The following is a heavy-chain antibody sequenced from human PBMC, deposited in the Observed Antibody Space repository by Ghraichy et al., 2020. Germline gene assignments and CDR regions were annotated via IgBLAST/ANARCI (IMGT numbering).Heavy chain of an antibody. Sequence: GGSLRLSCAASGFTFSSYSMNWVRQAPGKGLEWVSSISSSSSYIYYADSVKGRFTISRDNAKNSLYLQMNSLRAEDTAVYYCAREGGSSSPGFLDYWGQGTLVTVSS. D-gene: IGHD6-13*01. CDR3: AREGGSSSPGFLDY. CDR1: GFTFSSYS. CDR2: ISSSSSYI. V-gene: IGHV3-21*01. J-gene: IGHJ4*02.